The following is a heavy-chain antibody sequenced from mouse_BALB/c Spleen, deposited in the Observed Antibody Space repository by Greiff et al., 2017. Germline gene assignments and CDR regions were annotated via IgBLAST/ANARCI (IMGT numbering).Heavy chain of an antibody. J-gene: IGHJ4*01. Sequence: VQLQQSGAELMKPGASVKISCKATGYTFSSYWIEWVKQRPGHGLEWIGEILPGSGSTNYNEKFKGKATFTADTSSNTAYMQLSSLTSEDSAVYYCARRGRAGAMDYWGQGTSVTVSS. CDR1: GYTFSSYW. V-gene: IGHV1-9*01. CDR2: ILPGSGST. D-gene: IGHD3-1*01. CDR3: ARRGRAGAMDY.